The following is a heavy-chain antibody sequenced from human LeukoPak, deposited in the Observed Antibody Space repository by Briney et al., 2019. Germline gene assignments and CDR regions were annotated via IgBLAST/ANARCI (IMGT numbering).Heavy chain of an antibody. Sequence: ASVKVSCKASGYTFTGYYMHWVRQAPGQGLEWMGWINPNSGGTNYAQKFQGRVTMTRDTSISTAYMELSRLRSDDTAVYYCARVSEGGYDSSGYYSRGDDAFDIRGQGTMVTVSS. CDR3: ARVSEGGYDSSGYYSRGDDAFDI. D-gene: IGHD3-22*01. CDR2: INPNSGGT. J-gene: IGHJ3*02. CDR1: GYTFTGYY. V-gene: IGHV1-2*02.